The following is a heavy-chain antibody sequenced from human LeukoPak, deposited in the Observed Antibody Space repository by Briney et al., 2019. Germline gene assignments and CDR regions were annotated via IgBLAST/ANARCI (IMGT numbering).Heavy chain of an antibody. V-gene: IGHV3-23*01. J-gene: IGHJ4*02. Sequence: GGSLRLSCAASGFTFGSSAMSWVRQAPGKGPEWVSTFSRSGPDTYYADSVKGRFTIFRDNSKNTLYLQMNSLRAGDTAVYYCAKGSLGSWYYFDYWGQGTLVTVSS. CDR2: FSRSGPDT. CDR1: GFTFGSSA. CDR3: AKGSLGSWYYFDY. D-gene: IGHD6-13*01.